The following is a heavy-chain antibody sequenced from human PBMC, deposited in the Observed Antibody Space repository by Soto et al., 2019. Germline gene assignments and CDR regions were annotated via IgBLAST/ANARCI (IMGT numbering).Heavy chain of an antibody. D-gene: IGHD3-10*01. Sequence: EVQLVESGGGLVQPGGSLRLSCAASGFTVSSNYMSWVRQAPGKGLEWVSLIYSGDSTYYADSMKGRFTISRDNSKNTLYLRMNSVRAEETAVYYCAKLLLGSGSLDYYGMDVWGQGTTGTVSS. CDR2: IYSGDST. CDR1: GFTVSSNY. V-gene: IGHV3-66*01. J-gene: IGHJ6*02. CDR3: AKLLLGSGSLDYYGMDV.